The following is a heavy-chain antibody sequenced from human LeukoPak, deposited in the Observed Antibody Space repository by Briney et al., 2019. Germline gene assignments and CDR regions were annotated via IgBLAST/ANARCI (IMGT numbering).Heavy chain of an antibody. V-gene: IGHV3-30*18. CDR2: MSYDGFNK. CDR1: GFTFSSYA. J-gene: IGHJ4*02. Sequence: GGSLRLSCAASGFTFSSYAMHWVRQSLGKGLEWVAVMSYDGFNKYYADSVKGRFTISRDNSKNTLYPQMNSLRAEDTAVYYCAKTKGYSYGYYFDYWGQGTLVTVSS. CDR3: AKTKGYSYGYYFDY. D-gene: IGHD5-18*01.